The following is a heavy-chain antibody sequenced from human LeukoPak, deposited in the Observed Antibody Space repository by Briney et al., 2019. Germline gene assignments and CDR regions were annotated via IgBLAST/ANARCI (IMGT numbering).Heavy chain of an antibody. CDR1: GFTFSSYS. D-gene: IGHD3-22*01. J-gene: IGHJ4*02. CDR3: ARDLGDSSGYNDY. V-gene: IGHV3-21*01. CDR2: ISSSSSYI. Sequence: GGSLRLSCAASGFTFSSYSMNWVRQAPGKGLEGVSSISSSSSYIYYADSVKGRFTISRDNAKNSLYLQMNSLRAEDTAVYYCARDLGDSSGYNDYWGQGTLVTVSS.